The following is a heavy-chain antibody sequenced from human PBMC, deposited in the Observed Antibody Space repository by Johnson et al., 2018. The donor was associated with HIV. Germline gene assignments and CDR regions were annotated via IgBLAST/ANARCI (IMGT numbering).Heavy chain of an antibody. D-gene: IGHD6-13*01. CDR2: IRYDGSNK. CDR1: GFTFSSYG. Sequence: QVQLVESGGGVVQPGGSLRLSCAASGFTFSSYGMHWVRQAPGKGLEWVAFIRYDGSNKYYADSVEDRFTLSRDNSKNTLYLQMNSLRAEDTAVYYCAKDRDSSSWYGYDAFDIWGQGTMVTVSS. J-gene: IGHJ3*02. CDR3: AKDRDSSSWYGYDAFDI. V-gene: IGHV3-30*02.